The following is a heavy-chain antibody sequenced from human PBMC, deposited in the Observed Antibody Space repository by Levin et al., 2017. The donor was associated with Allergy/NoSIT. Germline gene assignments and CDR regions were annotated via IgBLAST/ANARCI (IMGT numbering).Heavy chain of an antibody. D-gene: IGHD2-2*01. CDR2: IYYSGST. J-gene: IGHJ4*02. Sequence: PSETLSLTSTVSGGSISNYYWSWIRRPPGKGLEWIGSIYYSGSTNYNPSLKSRVTVSVDTSKNQFSLRLSSVTAADTAVYYCARGRLGTNYWGQGTLVTVSS. V-gene: IGHV4-59*01. CDR3: ARGRLGTNY. CDR1: GGSISNYY.